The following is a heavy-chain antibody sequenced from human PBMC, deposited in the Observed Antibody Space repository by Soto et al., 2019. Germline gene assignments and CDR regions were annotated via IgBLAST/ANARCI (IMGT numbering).Heavy chain of an antibody. Sequence: GGSLRLSCAASGFTFSSYAMTWVRQAPGKGLEWVSAISGSGGSTYYADSVKGRFTISRDNSKNTLYLQMNSLRAEDTAVYYCAKDEVSLSGWGTVYFGYWGQGTLVTVSS. J-gene: IGHJ4*02. V-gene: IGHV3-23*01. CDR1: GFTFSSYA. CDR2: ISGSGGST. CDR3: AKDEVSLSGWGTVYFGY. D-gene: IGHD6-19*01.